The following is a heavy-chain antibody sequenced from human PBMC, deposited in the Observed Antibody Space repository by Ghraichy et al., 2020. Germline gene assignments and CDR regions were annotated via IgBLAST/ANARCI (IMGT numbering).Heavy chain of an antibody. D-gene: IGHD6-19*01. Sequence: GGSLRLSCAASGFTFSSYSMNWVRQAPGKGLEWVSYISSSSSTIYYADSVKGRFTISRDNAKNSLYLQMNSLRAEDTAVYYCASISSGTRYWYFDLWGRGTLVTVSS. CDR1: GFTFSSYS. CDR3: ASISSGTRYWYFDL. V-gene: IGHV3-48*01. J-gene: IGHJ2*01. CDR2: ISSSSSTI.